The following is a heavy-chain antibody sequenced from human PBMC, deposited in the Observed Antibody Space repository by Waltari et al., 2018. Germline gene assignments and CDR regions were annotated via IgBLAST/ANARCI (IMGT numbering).Heavy chain of an antibody. CDR3: VKDSGYGDYLDL. J-gene: IGHJ4*02. V-gene: IGHV1-8*02. Sequence: QVQLVQSGAEVKKPGASVKVSCKASGSTFPSYAINWVRQATGQGLEWMGWMNPNSGNTDYAQKFQGRVTMTRNTSISTAYMELSSLRSEDTALYYCVKDSGYGDYLDLWGQGTPVTVSS. CDR2: MNPNSGNT. D-gene: IGHD1-26*01. CDR1: GSTFPSYA.